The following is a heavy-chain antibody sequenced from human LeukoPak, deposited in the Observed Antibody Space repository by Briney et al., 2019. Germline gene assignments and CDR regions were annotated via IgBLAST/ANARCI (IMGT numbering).Heavy chain of an antibody. J-gene: IGHJ4*02. V-gene: IGHV3-23*01. CDR1: GFTFSNYA. D-gene: IGHD5-18*01. Sequence: PGGSLRLSCAASGFTFSNYAMSWVRQVPGKGLEWVSAISSSGDDTYYADSVKGRFSISRDNSNNTLYLQMNSLRVDNTAVYYCTEGYRGYSYGYDYWGQGTLVTVSS. CDR3: TEGYRGYSYGYDY. CDR2: ISSSGDDT.